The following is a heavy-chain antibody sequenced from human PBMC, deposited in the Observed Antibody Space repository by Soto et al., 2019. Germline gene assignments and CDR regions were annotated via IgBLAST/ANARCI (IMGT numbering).Heavy chain of an antibody. J-gene: IGHJ6*02. CDR2: IHYGGGT. V-gene: IGHV4-59*12. Sequence: SETLALTCTVSGGCMSSYYGTWIRQPPGKGLEWIGFIHYGGGTVYNPALRSRVTISVDTSKNQFSLKLTSLTAADTAIYYCARGRDEYKLGNVWGHGTTVTVSS. CDR1: GGCMSSYY. D-gene: IGHD1-1*01. CDR3: ARGRDEYKLGNV.